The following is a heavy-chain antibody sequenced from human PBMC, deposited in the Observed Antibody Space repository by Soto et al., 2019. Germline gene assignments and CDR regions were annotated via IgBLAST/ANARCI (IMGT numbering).Heavy chain of an antibody. CDR3: APRSASGDSWGGFGS. D-gene: IGHD4-17*01. J-gene: IGHJ4*02. CDR1: GFSLTSPGVG. CDR2: IYLDDAC. Sequence: QITLKESGPTLVKPTQTLTLTCTFSGFSLTSPGVGVGWIRQPPGEALECLAPIYLDDACRYSPSLRSRLTTXXPXPXXQLVLSLANIDPVAPATSFCAPRSASGDSWGGFGSRGQGTLVPVSS. V-gene: IGHV2-5*02.